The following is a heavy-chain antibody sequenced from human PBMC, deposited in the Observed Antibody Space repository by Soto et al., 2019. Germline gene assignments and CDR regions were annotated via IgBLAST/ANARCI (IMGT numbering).Heavy chain of an antibody. D-gene: IGHD6-19*01. CDR3: VRDRALDSSGHWFDS. J-gene: IGHJ5*01. V-gene: IGHV4-31*03. CDR1: GRSVSSGGYY. Sequence: SETQSLTCTVPGRSVSSGGYYWTWIRQHPGKGLEWIGYIYHIGSPSYNPSLKSRLSMSLDTSKNQFSLNLTSVTAADTAIYYCVRDRALDSSGHWFDSWGQGTLVTVSS. CDR2: IYHIGSP.